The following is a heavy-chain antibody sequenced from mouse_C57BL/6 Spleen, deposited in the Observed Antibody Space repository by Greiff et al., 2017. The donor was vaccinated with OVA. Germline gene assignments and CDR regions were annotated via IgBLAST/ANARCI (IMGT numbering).Heavy chain of an antibody. CDR1: GYSITSGYY. CDR2: ISYDGSN. V-gene: IGHV3-6*01. J-gene: IGHJ4*01. Sequence: EVKLMESGPGLVKPSQSLSLTCSVTGYSITSGYYWNWIRQFPGNKLEWMGYISYDGSNNYNPSLKNRISITRDTSKNQFFLKLNSVTTEDTATYYCARGLRLQCAMDYWGQGTSVTVSS. CDR3: ARGLRLQCAMDY. D-gene: IGHD3-2*02.